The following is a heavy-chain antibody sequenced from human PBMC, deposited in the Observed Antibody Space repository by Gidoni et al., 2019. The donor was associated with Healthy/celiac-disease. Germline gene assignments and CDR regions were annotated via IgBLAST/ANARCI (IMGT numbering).Heavy chain of an antibody. CDR2: IKQDGSEK. Sequence: EVQLVESGGGLVQPGGSLRLSCAASGFTFSSYWMSWVRRAPGKGLEWVANIKQDGSEKYYVDSVKGRFTISRDNAKNSLYLQMNSLRAEDTAVYYCARMGGRYYGSGSYSPWWGNWFDPWGQGTLVTVSS. J-gene: IGHJ5*02. D-gene: IGHD3-10*01. CDR3: ARMGGRYYGSGSYSPWWGNWFDP. CDR1: GFTFSSYW. V-gene: IGHV3-7*03.